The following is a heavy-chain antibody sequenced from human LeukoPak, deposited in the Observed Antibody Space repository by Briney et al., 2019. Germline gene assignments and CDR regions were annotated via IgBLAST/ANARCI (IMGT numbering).Heavy chain of an antibody. CDR1: GYTFTSYG. V-gene: IGHV1-18*01. J-gene: IGHJ6*03. D-gene: IGHD3-10*01. Sequence: ASVMLSCKASGYTFTSYGISWVRQAPGQGLEWMGWISAYNGNTNFAQKLQGRITMTTDTSTSTAYMELRSLRSDDTAVYYCARDRLLWFGELFRPSYYYYYYMDVWGKGTTVTVSS. CDR3: ARDRLLWFGELFRPSYYYYYYMDV. CDR2: ISAYNGNT.